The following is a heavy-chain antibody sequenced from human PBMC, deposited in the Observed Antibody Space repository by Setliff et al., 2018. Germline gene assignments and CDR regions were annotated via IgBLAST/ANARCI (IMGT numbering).Heavy chain of an antibody. V-gene: IGHV4-34*01. CDR2: INHSGST. J-gene: IGHJ5*02. CDR3: ARAPQYSNFWYALSWFDP. D-gene: IGHD3-3*01. CDR1: GGSFSGHY. Sequence: KPSETLSLTCAVYGGSFSGHYWSWIRQSPGKGLEWLGEINHSGSTNYNPSLRSRVTVLVDTSKNQVSLRVISVTAADTAVYYCARAPQYSNFWYALSWFDPWGQGTLVTVSS.